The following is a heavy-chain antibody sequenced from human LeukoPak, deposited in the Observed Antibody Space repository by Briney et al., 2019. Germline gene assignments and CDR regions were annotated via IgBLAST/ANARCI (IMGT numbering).Heavy chain of an antibody. CDR1: GFTFSSYG. V-gene: IGHV3-30*18. D-gene: IGHD4-17*01. CDR2: ISYDGSNK. J-gene: IGHJ4*02. CDR3: AKEGSHYAYSYFDY. Sequence: GGSLRLSCAASGFTFSSYGMHWVRQAPGKGLEWVAVISYDGSNKYYADSVKGRFTISRDKSKNTLYLQMNSLRAEDTAVYYCAKEGSHYAYSYFDYRGQGTLVTVSS.